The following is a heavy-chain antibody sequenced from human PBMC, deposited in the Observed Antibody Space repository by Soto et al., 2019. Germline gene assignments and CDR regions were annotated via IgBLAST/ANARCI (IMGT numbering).Heavy chain of an antibody. CDR3: ARHQSHSSSYVDP. CDR2: IYYSGST. D-gene: IGHD6-13*01. Sequence: PSETLSLTCTVSGGSISSISYYWGWIRQPPGKGLEWIGSIYYSGSTYYIPSLKSRVTISVDTSKNQFSLKLSSVTAADTAVYYCARHQSHSSSYVDPWGQGTLVTVSS. CDR1: GGSISSISYY. J-gene: IGHJ5*02. V-gene: IGHV4-39*01.